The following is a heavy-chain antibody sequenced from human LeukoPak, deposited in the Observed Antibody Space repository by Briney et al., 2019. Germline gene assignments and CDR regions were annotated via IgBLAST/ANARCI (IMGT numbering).Heavy chain of an antibody. Sequence: GGCLRLSCAASGFTFSSYSMNWVRQAPGKGLEWVSSISSSSSYIYYADSVKGRFTISRDNAKNALYLQMNSLRAEDTAVYYCVTVGIAALDYYYYMDVWGQGTTVTVSS. J-gene: IGHJ6*03. CDR2: ISSSSSYI. CDR1: GFTFSSYS. CDR3: VTVGIAALDYYYYMDV. V-gene: IGHV3-21*01. D-gene: IGHD6-13*01.